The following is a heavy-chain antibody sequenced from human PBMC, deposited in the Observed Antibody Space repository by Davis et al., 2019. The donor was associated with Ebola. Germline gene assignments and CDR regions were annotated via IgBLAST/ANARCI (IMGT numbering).Heavy chain of an antibody. V-gene: IGHV4-34*01. CDR3: ARAVGGFSYGMDV. D-gene: IGHD2-15*01. J-gene: IGHJ6*02. CDR1: GGSFSGYY. Sequence: SQTLSLTCAVYGGSFSGYYWGWIRQPPGKGLEWIGSIYYSGSTYYNPSLKSRVTISVDTSKNQFSLKLSSVTAADTAVYYCARAVGGFSYGMDVWGQGTTVTVSS. CDR2: IYYSGST.